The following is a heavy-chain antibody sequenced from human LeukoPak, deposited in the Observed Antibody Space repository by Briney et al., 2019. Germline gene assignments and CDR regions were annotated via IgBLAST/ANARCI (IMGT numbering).Heavy chain of an antibody. D-gene: IGHD6-13*01. J-gene: IGHJ4*02. CDR3: ATDLGPFIEASGGFDY. Sequence: ASVKVSCKVSGYTXTELSMHWVRQAPGKGLEWMGGFDPEDGETIYAQKFQGRVTMTEDTSTDTGYMDLSSLRSEDTAVYYCATDLGPFIEASGGFDYWGQGILVTVSS. CDR2: FDPEDGET. V-gene: IGHV1-24*01. CDR1: GYTXTELS.